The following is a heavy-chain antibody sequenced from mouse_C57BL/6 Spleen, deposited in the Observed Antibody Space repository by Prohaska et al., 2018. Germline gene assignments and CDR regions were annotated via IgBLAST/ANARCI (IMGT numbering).Heavy chain of an antibody. Sequence: EVQLLETGGGLVQPGGSRGLSCEGSGFTFSGFWMSWVRQTPGKTLEWIGDIKSDGSAINYEPSIKDRFTIFRDNDKSTLYLQMSNVRSEDTATYFCMRYGNHWYFDVWGTGTTVTVSS. V-gene: IGHV11-2*01. CDR3: MRYGNHWYFDV. CDR2: IKSDGSAI. CDR1: GFTFSGFW. D-gene: IGHD2-1*01. J-gene: IGHJ1*03.